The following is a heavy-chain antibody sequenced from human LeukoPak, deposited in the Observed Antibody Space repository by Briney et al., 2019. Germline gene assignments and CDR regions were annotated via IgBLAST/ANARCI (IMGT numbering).Heavy chain of an antibody. CDR1: GYAFTSYD. J-gene: IGHJ3*02. Sequence: ASVKVSCKASGYAFTSYDINWVRQATGQGLEWMGWMNPNSGNTGYAQKFQGRVTMTRNTSISTAYMELSSLRSEDTAVYYCARGGTDYDSSGSYSDASDIWGQGTMVTVSS. D-gene: IGHD3-22*01. V-gene: IGHV1-8*01. CDR2: MNPNSGNT. CDR3: ARGGTDYDSSGSYSDASDI.